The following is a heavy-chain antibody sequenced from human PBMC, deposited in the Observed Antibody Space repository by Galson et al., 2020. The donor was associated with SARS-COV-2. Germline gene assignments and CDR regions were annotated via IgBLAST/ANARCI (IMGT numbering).Heavy chain of an antibody. Sequence: SETLSLTCTVSGGSISSNNYYWGWIRQPPGKGLEWIAIIYSTGSTYYNPSLKSRVTISLDRSQNQFSLRLTSVTAAETAVYYCARHRSGCYGGTCYGPGWFDPWGQGTLVTVSS. J-gene: IGHJ5*02. CDR2: IYSTGST. CDR1: GGSISSNNYY. CDR3: ARHRSGCYGGTCYGPGWFDP. V-gene: IGHV4-39*07. D-gene: IGHD2-15*01.